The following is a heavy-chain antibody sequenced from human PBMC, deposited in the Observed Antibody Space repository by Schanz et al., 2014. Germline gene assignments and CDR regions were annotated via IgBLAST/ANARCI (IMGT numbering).Heavy chain of an antibody. CDR3: VRDTDYHFDY. CDR1: GFTFSSDS. D-gene: IGHD4-17*01. V-gene: IGHV3-48*02. CDR2: ISSSSSTI. J-gene: IGHJ4*02. Sequence: EVQLVESGGGLVQPGGSLRLSCVVSGFTFSSDSMNWVRQAPGKGLEWVSYISSSSSTIYYADSVKGRFTISRDNAKNSLYLQMNSLRDEDTAVYFCVRDTDYHFDYWGQGTLVTVSS.